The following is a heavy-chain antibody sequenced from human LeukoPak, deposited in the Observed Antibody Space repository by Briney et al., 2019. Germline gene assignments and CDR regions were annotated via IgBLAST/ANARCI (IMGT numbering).Heavy chain of an antibody. CDR1: GFTFDNYG. J-gene: IGHJ5*02. D-gene: IGHD6-19*01. CDR3: ARAAAETGAFRDNWFDP. CDR2: INANGGST. V-gene: IGHV3-20*04. Sequence: GGSLRLSCAASGFTFDNYGMSWVRQVPGKGLEWVSSINANGGSTAYADSVKGRFTISRDNPKNSLYLQMNSLRTKDTAVYYCARAAAETGAFRDNWFDPWSQGTLVTVSS.